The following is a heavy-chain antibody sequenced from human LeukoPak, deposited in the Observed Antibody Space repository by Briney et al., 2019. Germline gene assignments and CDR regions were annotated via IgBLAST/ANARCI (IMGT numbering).Heavy chain of an antibody. CDR1: GGSISSYY. D-gene: IGHD1-26*01. CDR2: IYYSGST. J-gene: IGHJ3*02. Sequence: SETLSLTCTVSGGSISSYYWSWLRQPPGKGLEWIGYIYYSGSTNYNPSLKSRLTISVDKSKNQFSLTLTSVTAADTAVYFCARAPLSGTYYTDAFDIWGQGTMVTVSS. V-gene: IGHV4-59*12. CDR3: ARAPLSGTYYTDAFDI.